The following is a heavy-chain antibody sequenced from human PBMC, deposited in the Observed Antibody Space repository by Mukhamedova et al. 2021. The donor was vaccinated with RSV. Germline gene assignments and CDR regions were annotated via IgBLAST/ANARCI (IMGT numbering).Heavy chain of an antibody. J-gene: IGHJ5*02. D-gene: IGHD3-22*01. CDR3: ARGRNYYDSSGYYKALDR. Sequence: NPALKSRVTMSVDTSKNQFSLKLTSVTAADTAVCYCARGRNYYDSSGYYKALDRWGQGTLVSVSS. V-gene: IGHV4-4*07.